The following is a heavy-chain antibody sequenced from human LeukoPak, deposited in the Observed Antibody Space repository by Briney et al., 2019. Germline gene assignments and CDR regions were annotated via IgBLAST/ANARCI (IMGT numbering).Heavy chain of an antibody. CDR2: IYYSGST. CDR3: ARGDTIFVDP. CDR1: GGSISSGGYY. D-gene: IGHD3-3*01. Sequence: SQTLSLTCTVSGGSISSGGYYWSWIRQPPGKGLEWIGYIYYSGSTNYNPSLKSRVTISVDTSKNQFSLKLSSVTAADTAVYYCARGDTIFVDPWGQGTLVTVSS. V-gene: IGHV4-61*08. J-gene: IGHJ5*02.